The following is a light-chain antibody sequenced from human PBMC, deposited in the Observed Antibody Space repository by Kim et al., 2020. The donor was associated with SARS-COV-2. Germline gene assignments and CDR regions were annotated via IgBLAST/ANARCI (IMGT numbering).Light chain of an antibody. Sequence: PGERATLACRASQSVSSDLAWYQQKPGQAPRLLIYDASTRATNIPARFSGSGAGTEFTLTISSLQSEDFAVYYCQQYNDWPPRWTFGQGTKVEIK. CDR3: QQYNDWPPRWT. CDR1: QSVSSD. V-gene: IGKV3-15*01. CDR2: DAS. J-gene: IGKJ1*01.